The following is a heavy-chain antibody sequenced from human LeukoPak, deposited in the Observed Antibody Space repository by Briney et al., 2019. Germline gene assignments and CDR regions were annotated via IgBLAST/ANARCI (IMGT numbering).Heavy chain of an antibody. V-gene: IGHV3-7*04. J-gene: IGHJ4*02. Sequence: DSVKGRFVVSRDNANNSLYLQMNSLRAEDTAVYYCARGLRSIDYWGQGTLVTVSS. CDR3: ARGLRSIDY.